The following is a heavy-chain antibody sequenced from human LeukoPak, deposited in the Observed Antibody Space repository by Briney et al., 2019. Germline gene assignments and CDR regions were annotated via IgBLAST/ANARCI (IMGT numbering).Heavy chain of an antibody. V-gene: IGHV4-4*07. J-gene: IGHJ4*02. CDR2: IYTSGRT. D-gene: IGHD3-22*01. CDR1: GASISSYS. CDR3: AREYYSDSSGYHDF. Sequence: SETLSLTCTVSGASISSYSWSWIRQPAGQGLEWIGRIYTSGRTNYKPSLKSRVTMSVDTSKNQFSLKLTSVTAADTAVYYCAREYYSDSSGYHDFWGQGTLVTVSS.